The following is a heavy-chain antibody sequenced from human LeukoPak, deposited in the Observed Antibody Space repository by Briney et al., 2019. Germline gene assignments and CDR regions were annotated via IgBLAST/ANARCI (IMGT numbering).Heavy chain of an antibody. V-gene: IGHV1-2*02. Sequence: ASVKVSCKASGYTFTGYYIHWVRQAPGQGLEWMGWINPNNGGTKYAQKFQGRVTMTRDTSISTAYMELSRLRSDDTAVYYCAREGGTYGSGSYYPFDYWGQGALVTVSS. CDR1: GYTFTGYY. D-gene: IGHD3-10*01. CDR2: INPNNGGT. CDR3: AREGGTYGSGSYYPFDY. J-gene: IGHJ4*02.